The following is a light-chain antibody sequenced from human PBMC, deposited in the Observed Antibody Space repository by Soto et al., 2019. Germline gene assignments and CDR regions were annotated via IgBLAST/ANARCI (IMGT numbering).Light chain of an antibody. Sequence: EFVLTQSPGTLSLSPGERATLSCRASQTVRNNYLAWYQQKPGQAPRLLIYDASNRATGIPDRFSGGGSGTDFTLTISRLEPEDFAVYYCQQRHSWVTFGQGTRLEIK. J-gene: IGKJ5*01. CDR3: QQRHSWVT. V-gene: IGKV3D-20*02. CDR2: DAS. CDR1: QTVRNNY.